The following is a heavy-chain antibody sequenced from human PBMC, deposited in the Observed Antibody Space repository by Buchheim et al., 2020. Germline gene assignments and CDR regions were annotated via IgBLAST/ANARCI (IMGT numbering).Heavy chain of an antibody. CDR2: IYSSGST. V-gene: IGHV4-34*01. CDR3: AREKGLLIRVLDY. D-gene: IGHD2/OR15-2a*01. J-gene: IGHJ4*02. CDR1: GGSFSDYY. Sequence: QVHLQQWGAGLLKPSETLSLTCAVYGGSFSDYYWTLIRQPPGKGLEWIGHIYSSGSTYYNPSLKSRLTISSDTSNNQFSLKMSSVTAADTAVYYCAREKGLLIRVLDYWGQGT.